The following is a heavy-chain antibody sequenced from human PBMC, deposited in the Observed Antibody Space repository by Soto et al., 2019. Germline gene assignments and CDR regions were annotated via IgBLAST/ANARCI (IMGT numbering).Heavy chain of an antibody. V-gene: IGHV4-31*03. CDR1: GGSITSGGFF. D-gene: IGHD6-6*01. CDR3: ARGSSPHYGMDV. J-gene: IGHJ6*02. CDR2: IYYSGYT. Sequence: QVQLQESGPGLMKPSQTLSLTCSVSGGSITSGGFFWSWVRQDPGDGLELIAYIYYSGYTYYHPSLKSRLSISMDTSKNQFSLKLSSVTAADTAVYYCARGSSPHYGMDVWGQGTTVTVSS.